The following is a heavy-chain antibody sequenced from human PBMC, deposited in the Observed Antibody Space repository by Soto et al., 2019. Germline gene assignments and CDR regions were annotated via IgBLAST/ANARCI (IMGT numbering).Heavy chain of an antibody. Sequence: EVQLVESGGGLVKPGGSLRLSCAASGFTFSSYSMNWVRQAPGKGLEWVSSISSSSSYIYYADSVKGRFTISRDNAKNSLYLQMNSLRAEDTAVYYCARNPGGVHAFDIWGQGTMVTVSS. V-gene: IGHV3-21*01. CDR3: ARNPGGVHAFDI. J-gene: IGHJ3*02. D-gene: IGHD7-27*01. CDR2: ISSSSSYI. CDR1: GFTFSSYS.